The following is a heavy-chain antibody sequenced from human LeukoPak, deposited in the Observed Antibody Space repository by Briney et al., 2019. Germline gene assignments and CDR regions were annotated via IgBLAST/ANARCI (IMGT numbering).Heavy chain of an antibody. D-gene: IGHD6-19*01. J-gene: IGHJ4*02. CDR2: IIPIFGTA. Sequence: ASVKVSCKASGGTFSSYAISWVRQAPGQGLEWMGGIIPIFGTANYAQKFQGGVTITAGKSTSTAYMELSSLRSEDTAVYYCATPGYSSGAARTWGQGTLVTVPS. CDR1: GGTFSSYA. V-gene: IGHV1-69*06. CDR3: ATPGYSSGAART.